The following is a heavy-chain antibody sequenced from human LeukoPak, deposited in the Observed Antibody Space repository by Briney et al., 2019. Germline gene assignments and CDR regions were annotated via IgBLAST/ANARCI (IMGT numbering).Heavy chain of an antibody. D-gene: IGHD3-16*01. V-gene: IGHV3-74*01. CDR2: ISSDGSST. CDR1: GFTFSSYA. CDR3: ARGGDY. J-gene: IGHJ4*02. Sequence: GGSLRLSCAASGFTFSSYAMHWVRQAPGKGLVWVSRISSDGSSTSYADSVKGRFTISRDNAKNTLYLQMNSLRAEDTAVYYCARGGDYWGQGTLVTVSS.